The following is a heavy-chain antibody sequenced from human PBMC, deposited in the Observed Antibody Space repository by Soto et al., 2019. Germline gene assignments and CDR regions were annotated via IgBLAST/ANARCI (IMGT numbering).Heavy chain of an antibody. V-gene: IGHV3-33*01. CDR3: ARDRYSSSWYWYFDY. CDR1: GFTFSSYG. CDR2: IWYDGSNK. Sequence: QVQLVESGGGVVQPGRSLRLSCAASGFTFSSYGMHWFRQAPGKGLEWVAVIWYDGSNKYYADSVKGRFTISRDNSNNTLYLQMNSLGAEDTAVYYCARDRYSSSWYWYFDYWGQGTLVPVSS. J-gene: IGHJ4*02. D-gene: IGHD6-13*01.